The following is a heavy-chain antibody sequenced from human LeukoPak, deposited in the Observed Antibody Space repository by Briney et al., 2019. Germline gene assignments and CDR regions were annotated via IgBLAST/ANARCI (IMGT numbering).Heavy chain of an antibody. CDR3: ARDSFPHAKPGGRGWFDP. J-gene: IGHJ5*02. D-gene: IGHD1-14*01. CDR1: GYTFTSYY. CDR2: INPSGGST. V-gene: IGHV1-46*01. Sequence: GASVKVSCKASGYTFTSYYMHWVRQAPGQGLEWMGIINPSGGSTNYAQKFQGRVTITADESTSTAYMELSSLRSEDTAVYYCARDSFPHAKPGGRGWFDPWGQGTLVTVSS.